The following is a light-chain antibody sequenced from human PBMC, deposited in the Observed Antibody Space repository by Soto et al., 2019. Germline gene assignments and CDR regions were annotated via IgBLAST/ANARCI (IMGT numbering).Light chain of an antibody. Sequence: QSLLAHPPSSSGTPGQRVTISCSGRNANIGNNFVCWYQQLPGTAPKLLIYSNDQRPSGVPDRFSGSKSGTSASLAISGLRSEDEADYYCVAWDDSLSGLVFGTGTKVTVL. CDR1: NANIGNNF. CDR3: VAWDDSLSGLV. V-gene: IGLV1-47*02. J-gene: IGLJ1*01. CDR2: SND.